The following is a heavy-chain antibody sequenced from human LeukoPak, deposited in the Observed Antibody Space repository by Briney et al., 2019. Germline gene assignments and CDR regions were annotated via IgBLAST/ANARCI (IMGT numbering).Heavy chain of an antibody. J-gene: IGHJ4*02. CDR3: ARSRYSSSFNPRDY. D-gene: IGHD6-13*01. CDR2: IYTSGST. CDR1: GGSISSYY. V-gene: IGHV4-4*09. Sequence: SETLSLTCTVSGGSISSYYWSWIRQPPGKGLEWIGYIYTSGSTNYNPSLKSRVTISVDTSKNQFSLKLSSVTAADTAVYYCARSRYSSSFNPRDYWGQGTLVTVSS.